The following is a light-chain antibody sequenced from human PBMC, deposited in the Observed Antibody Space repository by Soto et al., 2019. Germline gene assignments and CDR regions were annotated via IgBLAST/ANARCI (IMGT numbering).Light chain of an antibody. J-gene: IGKJ5*01. V-gene: IGKV3-11*01. CDR1: QSVSSF. CDR2: DTS. Sequence: EIVLTQSPATLSLSPGERATLSCRASQSVSSFLVWYQQKPGQAPSLLIYDTSNRATGIPARFSGSGSGTDFTHTINSLEPEDFAVYYCQQRDNWPPLTFGQGTRVEIK. CDR3: QQRDNWPPLT.